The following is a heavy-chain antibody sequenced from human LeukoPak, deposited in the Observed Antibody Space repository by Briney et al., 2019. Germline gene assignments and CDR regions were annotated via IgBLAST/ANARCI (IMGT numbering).Heavy chain of an antibody. CDR2: IYYSGST. V-gene: IGHV4-59*01. J-gene: IGHJ5*02. Sequence: PSETLSLTCTVSGGSITSYYWSWIRQPPGKGLEWIGYIYYSGSTNYNPSLKSRVTISVDTSKNQFSLKLSSVTAADTAVYYCARDLGYCSGGSCYKGHNWFDPWGQGTLVTVSS. CDR3: ARDLGYCSGGSCYKGHNWFDP. CDR1: GGSITSYY. D-gene: IGHD2-15*01.